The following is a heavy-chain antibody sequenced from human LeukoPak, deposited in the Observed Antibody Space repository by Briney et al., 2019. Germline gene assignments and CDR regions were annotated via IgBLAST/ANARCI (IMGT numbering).Heavy chain of an antibody. CDR2: ISGSGGST. J-gene: IGHJ4*02. D-gene: IGHD6-13*01. CDR1: GFTFSSYA. V-gene: IGHV3-23*01. Sequence: PGGSLRLSCAASGFTFSSYAMSWVRQAPGKGLEWVSAISGSGGSTYYADSVKGRFTISRDNAKNSLYLQMNSLRAEDTAVYYCARVVFDSSSWYFLDYWGQGTLVTVSS. CDR3: ARVVFDSSSWYFLDY.